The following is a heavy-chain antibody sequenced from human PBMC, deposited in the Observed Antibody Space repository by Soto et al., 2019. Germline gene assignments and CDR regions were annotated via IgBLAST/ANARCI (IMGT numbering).Heavy chain of an antibody. CDR2: IYWDDDQ. CDR3: AHRPSYCSGGSCYSGFDY. CDR1: GFSLSTSGVG. D-gene: IGHD2-15*01. J-gene: IGHJ4*02. V-gene: IGHV2-5*02. Sequence: QITLKESGPTLVKPTQTLTLTCTFSGFSLSTSGVGVGWIRQPPGKALEWLALIYWDDDQRYSPSLKSTLTITKDTSKNQVVLTMTNMDPVDTATYYCAHRPSYCSGGSCYSGFDYWGQGTLVTVSS.